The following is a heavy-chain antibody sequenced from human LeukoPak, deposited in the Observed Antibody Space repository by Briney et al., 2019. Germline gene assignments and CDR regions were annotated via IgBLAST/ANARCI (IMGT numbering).Heavy chain of an antibody. CDR3: ASDRFLEGAMTFDI. J-gene: IGHJ3*02. Sequence: SQTLSLTCTVSGGSLSSGGYYRSWIRQHPGKGLEWIGYIYYSGSTYYNPSLKSRVTISVDTSKNQFSLKLSSVTAAGPAVYYCASDRFLEGAMTFDIWGQGTMVTVSS. CDR2: IYYSGST. D-gene: IGHD1-26*01. V-gene: IGHV4-31*03. CDR1: GGSLSSGGYY.